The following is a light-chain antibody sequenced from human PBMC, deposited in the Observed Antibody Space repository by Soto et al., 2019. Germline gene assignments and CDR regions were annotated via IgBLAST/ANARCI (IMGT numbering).Light chain of an antibody. CDR2: DAS. Sequence: EIVMTQSPATLSVSPGERATLSCRASASVSTYLAWYQKKPGQAPRLLIYDASNRATGIPARFSGSGSGTDFTLTISSLEPENYAVYYCQQYNNGPPTFGQGTKVDTK. CDR1: ASVSTY. CDR3: QQYNNGPPT. J-gene: IGKJ1*01. V-gene: IGKV3-11*01.